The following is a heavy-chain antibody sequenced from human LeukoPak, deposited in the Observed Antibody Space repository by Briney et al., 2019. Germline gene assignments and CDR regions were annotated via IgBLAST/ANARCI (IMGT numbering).Heavy chain of an antibody. J-gene: IGHJ4*02. CDR3: ARDLSPNDSSSLWGADY. CDR2: INPTSGGT. Sequence: ASVKVSCKASGYTFTGYYIHWVRQAPGQGLEWMGWINPTSGGTNYAQNFQGRVTMTRDTSISTAYMELSRLTSDDTAVYYCARDLSPNDSSSLWGADYWGQGTLVTVSS. D-gene: IGHD6-6*01. CDR1: GYTFTGYY. V-gene: IGHV1-2*02.